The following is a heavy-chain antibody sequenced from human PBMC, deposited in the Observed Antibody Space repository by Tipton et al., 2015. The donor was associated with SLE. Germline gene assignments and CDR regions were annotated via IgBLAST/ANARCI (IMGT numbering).Heavy chain of an antibody. V-gene: IGHV3-23*01. Sequence: SLRLSCAASGFTLSTYGMRWVRQAPGKGLEWIASISGTGADTYYADSVKGRFTISKDNSKNTLYLQMNSLRAEDTAVYYCALDGYNWISFDYWGQGTRVTVSS. J-gene: IGHJ4*02. D-gene: IGHD5-24*01. CDR1: GFTLSTYG. CDR3: ALDGYNWISFDY. CDR2: ISGTGADT.